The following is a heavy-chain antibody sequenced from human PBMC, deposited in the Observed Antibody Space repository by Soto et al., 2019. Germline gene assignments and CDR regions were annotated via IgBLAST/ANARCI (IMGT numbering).Heavy chain of an antibody. J-gene: IGHJ6*02. CDR3: ARGGDDCGGWGDYYYYYGMDV. CDR1: GGTFSSYT. CDR2: IIPILGIA. D-gene: IGHD4-17*01. V-gene: IGHV1-69*02. Sequence: QVQLVQSGAEVKKPGSSVKVSCKASGGTFSSYTISWVRQAPGQGLEWMGRIIPILGIANYAQKFQGRVTITADKSTSTAYMELSSLRSEDTAVYYGARGGDDCGGWGDYYYYYGMDVWGQGTTVTVSS.